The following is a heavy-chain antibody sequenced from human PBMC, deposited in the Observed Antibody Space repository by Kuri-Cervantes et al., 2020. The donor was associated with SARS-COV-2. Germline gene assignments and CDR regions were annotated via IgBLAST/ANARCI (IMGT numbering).Heavy chain of an antibody. Sequence: SETLSLTCTVSGYSISSGYYWGWIRQPPGKGLEWIGSIYHSGSTYYNPSLKSRVTISVDTSKNQFSLKLSSVTAADTAVYYCARQWGYHDFWSGHPPINYFDYWGQGTLVTVSS. CDR3: ARQWGYHDFWSGHPPINYFDY. J-gene: IGHJ4*02. D-gene: IGHD3-3*01. CDR2: IYHSGST. V-gene: IGHV4-38-2*02. CDR1: GYSISSGYY.